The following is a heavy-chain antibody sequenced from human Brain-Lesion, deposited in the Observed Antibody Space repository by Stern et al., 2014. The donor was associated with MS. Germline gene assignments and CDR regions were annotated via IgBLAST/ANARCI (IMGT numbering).Heavy chain of an antibody. J-gene: IGHJ4*02. CDR1: GYTLTELS. CDR2: FDPEDGET. CDR3: ATLSPGAGGNYYRHFDY. V-gene: IGHV1-24*01. Sequence: QVQLVESGAEVKKPGASVKVSCKVSGYTLTELSMHWVRQAPRKGLEWMGGFDPEDGETIYAQKFQGRVTMTEDTSTEPAYMGLSSLRSEDTAVYYCATLSPGAGGNYYRHFDYWGQGTLVTVSS. D-gene: IGHD1-26*01.